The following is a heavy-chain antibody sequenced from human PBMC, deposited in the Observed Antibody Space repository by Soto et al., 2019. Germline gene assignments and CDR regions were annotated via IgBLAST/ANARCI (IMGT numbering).Heavy chain of an antibody. CDR2: ISYDGSNK. Sequence: GGSLRLSCAASGFTFSSYAMHWVRQAPGKGLEWVAVISYDGSNKYYADSVKGRFTISRDNSKNTLYLQMNSLRAEDTAVYYCARDLHLYSSSTIPGYWGQGTLVTVSS. V-gene: IGHV3-30-3*01. CDR3: ARDLHLYSSSTIPGY. CDR1: GFTFSSYA. D-gene: IGHD6-6*01. J-gene: IGHJ4*02.